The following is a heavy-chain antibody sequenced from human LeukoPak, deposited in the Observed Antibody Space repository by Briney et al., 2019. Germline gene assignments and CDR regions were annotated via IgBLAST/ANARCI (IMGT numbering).Heavy chain of an antibody. CDR2: IYTSGST. CDR1: GGSISSYY. CDR3: ATSIAAAGHDAFDI. J-gene: IGHJ3*02. D-gene: IGHD6-13*01. V-gene: IGHV4-4*07. Sequence: SETLSLTCTVSGGSISSYYWSWIRQPAGKGLEWIGRIYTSGSTNYNPSLKSRVTISVDTSKNQFSLKLSSVTAADTAVYYCATSIAAAGHDAFDIWGQGTMVTVSS.